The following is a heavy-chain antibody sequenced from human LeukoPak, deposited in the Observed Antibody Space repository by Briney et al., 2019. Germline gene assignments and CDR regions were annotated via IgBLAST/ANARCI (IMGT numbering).Heavy chain of an antibody. V-gene: IGHV1-46*01. D-gene: IGHD3-16*02. CDR2: INPSGGST. CDR3: ASPSPYTFGGVIDDAFDI. CDR1: GYTFTSYY. J-gene: IGHJ3*02. Sequence: ASVKVSCKASGYTFTSYYMHWARQAPGQGLEWMGIINPSGGSTSYAQKFQGRVTMTRGMSTSTVYMELSSLRSEDTAVYYCASPSPYTFGGVIDDAFDIWGQGTMVTVSS.